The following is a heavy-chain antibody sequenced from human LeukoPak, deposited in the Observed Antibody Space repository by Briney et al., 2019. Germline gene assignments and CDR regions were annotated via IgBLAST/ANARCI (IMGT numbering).Heavy chain of an antibody. J-gene: IGHJ3*02. Sequence: RGESLKISCKGSGYSFTSYWISWVRQMPGKGLEWMGIIYPGDSDTRYSPSFQGQVTISADKSISTAYLQWSSLKASDTAMYYCARHGPRYSYGYDAFDIWGQGTMVTVSS. V-gene: IGHV5-51*01. CDR2: IYPGDSDT. CDR3: ARHGPRYSYGYDAFDI. CDR1: GYSFTSYW. D-gene: IGHD5-18*01.